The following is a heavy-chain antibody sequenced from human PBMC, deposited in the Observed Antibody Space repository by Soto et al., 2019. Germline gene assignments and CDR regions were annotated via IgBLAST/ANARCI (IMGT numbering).Heavy chain of an antibody. Sequence: QVQLQESGSGLVKPSQTLVLTCTVSGDSISRDGSSWSWLRQPPGKGLEWIGYIYHSGATYYNPTLKNRVTTSVDKSKNQFSLSLASVTAADTAVYYCAREMSYYFDSWGHGTLVTVSS. V-gene: IGHV4-30-2*01. CDR3: AREMSYYFDS. CDR1: GDSISRDGSS. CDR2: IYHSGAT. J-gene: IGHJ4*01.